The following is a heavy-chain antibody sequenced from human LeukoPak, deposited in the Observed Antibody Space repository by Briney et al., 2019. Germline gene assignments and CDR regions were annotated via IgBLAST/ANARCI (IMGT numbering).Heavy chain of an antibody. Sequence: PSETLSLTCAVYGGSFSGYYWSWIRQPPGKGLEWIGEINHSGSTNYNPSLKSRVTISVDTSKNQFSLKLSSVTAADTAVYYCSNYDILTGFKTWGQGTLVTVSS. D-gene: IGHD3-9*01. CDR1: GGSFSGYY. V-gene: IGHV4-34*01. CDR2: INHSGST. J-gene: IGHJ5*02. CDR3: SNYDILTGFKT.